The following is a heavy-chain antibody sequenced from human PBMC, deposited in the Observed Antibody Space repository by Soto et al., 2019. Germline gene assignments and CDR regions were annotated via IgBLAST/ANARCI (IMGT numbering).Heavy chain of an antibody. V-gene: IGHV1-18*01. J-gene: IGHJ4*02. CDR2: ISAHNGNT. D-gene: IGHD2-15*01. CDR3: AGGWYGDY. CDR1: GYGFTTYG. Sequence: QVHLVQSGAEVKKPGASVKVSCKGSGYGFTTYGITWVRQAPGQGLEWMAWISAHNGNTNYAQKLQGRVTVTRDTSTSTADMELRSLRSDDTAVYCCAGGWYGDYWGKGALVTVSS.